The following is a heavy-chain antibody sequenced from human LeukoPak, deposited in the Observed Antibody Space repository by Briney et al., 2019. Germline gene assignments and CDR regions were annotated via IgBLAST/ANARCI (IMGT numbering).Heavy chain of an antibody. D-gene: IGHD1-26*01. V-gene: IGHV4-39*01. Sequence: PSETLSLTCTVSGGSISSSSYYWGWIRQPPGKGLEWIGSIYYSGSTYYNPSLKSRVTISVDTSTNQFSLKLSSVTAADTAVYYCARHVRSSRAGYFDYWGQGTLVTVSS. J-gene: IGHJ4*02. CDR1: GGSISSSSYY. CDR2: IYYSGST. CDR3: ARHVRSSRAGYFDY.